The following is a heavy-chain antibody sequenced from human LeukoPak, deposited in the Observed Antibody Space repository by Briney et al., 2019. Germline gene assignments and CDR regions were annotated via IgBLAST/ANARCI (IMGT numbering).Heavy chain of an antibody. D-gene: IGHD3-3*01. CDR1: GGSISSSSYY. J-gene: IGHJ4*02. CDR3: ARARGGRLWSGYFFLVSDYFDY. Sequence: PSETLSLTCTVSGGSISSSSYYWGWIRQPPGKGLEWIGSIYYSGSTYYNPSLKSRVTISVDTSKNQFSLKLSSVTAADTAVYYCARARGGRLWSGYFFLVSDYFDYWGQGTLVTVSS. CDR2: IYYSGST. V-gene: IGHV4-39*01.